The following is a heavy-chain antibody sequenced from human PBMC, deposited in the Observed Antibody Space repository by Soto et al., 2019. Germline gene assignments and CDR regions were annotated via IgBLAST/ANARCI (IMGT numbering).Heavy chain of an antibody. CDR3: ARGYYYDSSGYPYYYYGMDV. Sequence: PSETLSLTCTVSGGSISSYYWSWIRQPPGKGLEWIGYIYYSGSTNYNPSLKSRVTISVDTSKNQFSLKLSSVTAADTAVYYCARGYYYDSSGYPYYYYGMDVWGQGTTVTVSS. V-gene: IGHV4-59*12. CDR1: GGSISSYY. D-gene: IGHD3-22*01. J-gene: IGHJ6*02. CDR2: IYYSGST.